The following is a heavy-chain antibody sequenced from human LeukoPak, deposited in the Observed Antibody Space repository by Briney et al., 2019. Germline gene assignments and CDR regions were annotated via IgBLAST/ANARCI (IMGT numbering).Heavy chain of an antibody. D-gene: IGHD6-19*01. CDR3: ARVKQWPVTFDY. CDR1: GFTFSSYW. Sequence: GGSLRLSCAASGFTFSSYWMHWVRQAPGKGLGWVSRINSDGSSTTYADSVKGRFTNSRDNDKNTLYLQMSSLRAEDTAVYYCARVKQWPVTFDYWGQGTLVTVSS. V-gene: IGHV3-74*03. J-gene: IGHJ4*02. CDR2: INSDGSST.